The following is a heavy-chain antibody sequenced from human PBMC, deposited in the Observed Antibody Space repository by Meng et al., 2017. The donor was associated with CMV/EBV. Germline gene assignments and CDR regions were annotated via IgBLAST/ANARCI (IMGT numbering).Heavy chain of an antibody. Sequence: ASVKVSCKASGYTFTGYYMHWVRQAPGQGLEWMGWINPNSGGINYAQKFQGRVTMTRDTSISTADMELSRLRSDDTAVYYCARGTGDIAFDIWGQGTMVTVSS. CDR2: INPNSGGI. CDR3: ARGTGDIAFDI. V-gene: IGHV1-2*02. J-gene: IGHJ3*02. D-gene: IGHD7-27*01. CDR1: GYTFTGYY.